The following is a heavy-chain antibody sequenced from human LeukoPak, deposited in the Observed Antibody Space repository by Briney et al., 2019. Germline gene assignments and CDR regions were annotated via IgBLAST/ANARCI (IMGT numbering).Heavy chain of an antibody. J-gene: IGHJ5*02. CDR2: INPNSGGT. D-gene: IGHD6-19*01. V-gene: IGHV1-2*04. CDR3: ARGSSGQTFDP. CDR1: GYTFTGYY. Sequence: VASVSVSCKASGYTFTGYYMHWVRQAPGQGLEWMGWINPNSGGTNYAQKFQGWVTMTRDTSISTAYMELSRLRSDDTAVYYCARGSSGQTFDPWGQGTLVTVSS.